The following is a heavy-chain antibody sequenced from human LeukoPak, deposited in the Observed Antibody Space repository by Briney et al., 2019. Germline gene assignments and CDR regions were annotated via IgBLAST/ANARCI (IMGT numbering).Heavy chain of an antibody. CDR3: ARHEIQGSKY. J-gene: IGHJ4*02. D-gene: IGHD3-10*01. CDR1: GGSISSSSYY. V-gene: IGHV4-39*01. CDR2: MYYSGST. Sequence: PSETLSLTCTVSGGSISSSSYYWGWIRQPPGKGLEWIGTMYYSGSTYYSPSLKSRVTISVDTSKNQFSLKLSSATAADTAVYYCARHEIQGSKYWGQGTLVTVSS.